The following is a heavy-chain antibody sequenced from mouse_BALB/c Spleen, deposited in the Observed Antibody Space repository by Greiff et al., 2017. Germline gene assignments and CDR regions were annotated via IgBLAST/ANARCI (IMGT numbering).Heavy chain of an antibody. Sequence: EVQGVESGGGLVQPGGSRKLSCAASGFTFSSFGMHWVRQAPEKGLEWVAYISSGSSTIYYADTVKGRFTISRDNPKNTLFLQMTSLRSEDTAMYYCARGYDYDAFAYWGQGTLVTVSA. D-gene: IGHD2-4*01. CDR2: ISSGSSTI. CDR3: ARGYDYDAFAY. V-gene: IGHV5-17*02. J-gene: IGHJ3*01. CDR1: GFTFSSFG.